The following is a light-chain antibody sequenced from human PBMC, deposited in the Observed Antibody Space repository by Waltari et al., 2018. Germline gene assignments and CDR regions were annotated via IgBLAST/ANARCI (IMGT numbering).Light chain of an antibody. J-gene: IGLJ3*02. CDR3: ATWDDSLDGRV. Sequence: QSVLTQPPSTSGTPGQKVTISCSGGSSNIANNAVNWYKQVPGTAPKLLIYNNNQRPSGVPDRFSGSKSGTSASLAISGLQSEDEAYFYCATWDDSLDGRVFGGGTKLTVL. CDR2: NNN. CDR1: SSNIANNA. V-gene: IGLV1-44*01.